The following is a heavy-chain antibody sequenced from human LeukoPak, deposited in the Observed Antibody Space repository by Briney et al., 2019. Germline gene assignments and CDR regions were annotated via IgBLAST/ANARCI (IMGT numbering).Heavy chain of an antibody. CDR1: GFTVSSYE. CDR3: AKDYEEYQLLPPTFDY. D-gene: IGHD2-2*01. J-gene: IGHJ4*02. CDR2: IKQDGSNK. Sequence: GGSLRLSCAASGFTVSSYEMNWVRQAPGKGLEWVAAIKQDGSNKYYADSVKGRFTISRDNSKNTLYLQMNSLRAEDTAVYYCAKDYEEYQLLPPTFDYWGQGTLVTVSS. V-gene: IGHV3-30*02.